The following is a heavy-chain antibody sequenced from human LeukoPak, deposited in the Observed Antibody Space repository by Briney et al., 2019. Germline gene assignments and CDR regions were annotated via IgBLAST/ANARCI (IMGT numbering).Heavy chain of an antibody. V-gene: IGHV1-69*13. CDR2: IIPIFGTA. J-gene: IGHJ6*04. CDR1: GGTFSSYA. CDR3: AKGYCSSTSCHSGYYYYGMDV. D-gene: IGHD2-2*01. Sequence: GASVKVSCKASGGTFSSYAISWVRQAPGQGLEWMGGIIPIFGTANYAQKFQGRVTITADEFTSTAYMELSSLRSEDTAVYYCAKGYCSSTSCHSGYYYYGMDVWGKGTTVTVSS.